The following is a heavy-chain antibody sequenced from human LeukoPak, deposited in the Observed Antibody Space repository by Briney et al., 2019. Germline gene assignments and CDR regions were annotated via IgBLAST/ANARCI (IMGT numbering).Heavy chain of an antibody. CDR1: GYTFTSYA. CDR3: ARARTPYYDSSGYSYPPGY. CDR2: INTNTGNP. J-gene: IGHJ4*02. D-gene: IGHD3-22*01. V-gene: IGHV7-4-1*02. Sequence: ASVKVSCKASGYTFTSYAMNWVRQAPGQGLEWMGLINTNTGNPTYAQGFTGRFVFSLDTSVSTAYLQISSLKAEDTAVYYCARARTPYYDSSGYSYPPGYWGQGTLVTVSS.